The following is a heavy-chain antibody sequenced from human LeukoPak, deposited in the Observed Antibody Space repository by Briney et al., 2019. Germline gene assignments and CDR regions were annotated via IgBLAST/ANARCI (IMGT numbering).Heavy chain of an antibody. CDR3: ATDLGITFGGVIVRIY. CDR1: GYXLTELS. J-gene: IGHJ4*02. D-gene: IGHD3-16*02. V-gene: IGHV1-24*01. Sequence: ASVKVSCTVSGYXLTELSIHWVRQAPGKGLEWMGGFDPEDGETIYAQKFQGRVTMTEDTSTDTAYMELSSLRSEDTAVYYCATDLGITFGGVIVRIYWGQGTLVTVSS. CDR2: FDPEDGET.